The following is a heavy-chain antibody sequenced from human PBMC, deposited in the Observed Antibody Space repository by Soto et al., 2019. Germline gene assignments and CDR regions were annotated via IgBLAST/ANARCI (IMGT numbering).Heavy chain of an antibody. V-gene: IGHV1-8*01. D-gene: IGHD3-16*01. J-gene: IGHJ4*02. Sequence: QVQLVQSGAEVKKPGASVKVSCKASGDTFTSYDINWVRQATGQGLEWMGWMNPNSGNTSYAQKFQGRVTMTRNTSISTAYIELSNLRSDDTAVYYCARRKSGLGYWGQGTLVTVSS. CDR2: MNPNSGNT. CDR1: GDTFTSYD. CDR3: ARRKSGLGY.